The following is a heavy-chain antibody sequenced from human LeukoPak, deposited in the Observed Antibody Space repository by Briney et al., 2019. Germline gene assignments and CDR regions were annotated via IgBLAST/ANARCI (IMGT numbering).Heavy chain of an antibody. V-gene: IGHV3-30*03. D-gene: IGHD6-13*01. Sequence: GGSLRLSCAAPGFTFSSYGMHWVRQAPGKGLEWVAVISYDGSNKYYADSVKGRFTISRDNSKNTLYLQMNSLRAEDTAVYYCAREGSGIAAAGFDYWGQGTLVTVSS. J-gene: IGHJ4*02. CDR1: GFTFSSYG. CDR3: AREGSGIAAAGFDY. CDR2: ISYDGSNK.